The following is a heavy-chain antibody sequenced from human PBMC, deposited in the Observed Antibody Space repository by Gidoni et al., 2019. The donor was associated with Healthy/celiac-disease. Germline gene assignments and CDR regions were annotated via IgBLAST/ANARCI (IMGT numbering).Heavy chain of an antibody. V-gene: IGHV1-18*01. CDR3: AREGYCSSTSCYRAFFDY. D-gene: IGHD2-2*01. Sequence: FTSYGISWVRQAPGQGLEWMGWISAYNGNTNYAQKLQGRVTMTTDTSTSTAYMELRSLRSDDTAVYYCAREGYCSSTSCYRAFFDYWGQGTLVTVSS. CDR1: FTSYG. CDR2: ISAYNGNT. J-gene: IGHJ4*02.